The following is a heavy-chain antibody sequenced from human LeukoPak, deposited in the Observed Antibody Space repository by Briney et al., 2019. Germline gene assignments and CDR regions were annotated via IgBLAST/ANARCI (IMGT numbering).Heavy chain of an antibody. D-gene: IGHD2-21*01. CDR2: IYPGPGAGPGGSNP. CDR3: ARHSTRPNWYSPIDY. CDR1: GYTFTSYW. Sequence: GESLKISCKSSGYTFTSYWIGWVRQMPGKGLEWMGIIYPGPGAGPGGSNPIYNPSFQGQVSISADNPITTAYLQWSSLKASDTAIYYCARHSTRPNWYSPIDYWGQGTLVTVSS. J-gene: IGHJ4*02. V-gene: IGHV5-51*01.